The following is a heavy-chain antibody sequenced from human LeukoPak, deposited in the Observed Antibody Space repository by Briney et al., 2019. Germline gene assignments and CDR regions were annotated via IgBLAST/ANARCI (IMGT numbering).Heavy chain of an antibody. CDR1: GLTFSTYN. D-gene: IGHD2-2*01. V-gene: IGHV3-30*04. CDR3: ARERVVGSFDP. CDR2: ISYDGRNE. Sequence: GGSLRLSCAASGLTFSTYNILWVRQAPGKGMEWVAVISYDGRNEFYADSVKGRFTISRDNSKKTLYLQMNGLRAEDTAVYYCARERVVGSFDPWGQGTLVTVSS. J-gene: IGHJ5*02.